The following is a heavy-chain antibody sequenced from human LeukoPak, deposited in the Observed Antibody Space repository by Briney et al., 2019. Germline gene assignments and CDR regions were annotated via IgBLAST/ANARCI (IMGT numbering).Heavy chain of an antibody. CDR2: INHSGST. D-gene: IGHD2-2*01. Sequence: PSETLSLTCAVYGGSFSGYYWSWIRQPPGKGLEWIGEINHSGSTNYNPSLKSRVTISVDTSKNQFSLKLSSVTAADTAVYYCARELYCSSTSCPESYYFDYWGQGTLVTVSS. CDR3: ARELYCSSTSCPESYYFDY. J-gene: IGHJ4*02. V-gene: IGHV4-34*01. CDR1: GGSFSGYY.